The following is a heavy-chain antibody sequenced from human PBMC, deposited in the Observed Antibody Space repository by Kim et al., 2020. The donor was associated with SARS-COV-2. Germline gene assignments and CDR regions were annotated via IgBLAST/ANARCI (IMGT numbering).Heavy chain of an antibody. V-gene: IGHV7-4-1*02. CDR1: GYTFTSSA. Sequence: ASVKVSCKASGYTFTSSALIWVRQAPGQGLEWMGWINTDTGNPTYAQGFKERFVFTLDTSISTAYVQISSLKAEDTAVYYCAGGGRGYCSSGSCSGDYGGGGTLVTVST. D-gene: IGHD2-15*01. CDR3: AGGGRGYCSSGSCSGDY. CDR2: INTDTGNP. J-gene: IGHJ4*02.